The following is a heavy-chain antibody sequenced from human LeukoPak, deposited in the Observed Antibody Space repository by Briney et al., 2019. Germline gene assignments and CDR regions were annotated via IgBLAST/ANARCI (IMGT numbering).Heavy chain of an antibody. CDR3: ASPKTSGMGQLVRYAFDI. CDR2: IYPGDSDT. CDR1: GYSLTSYW. D-gene: IGHD6-6*01. J-gene: IGHJ3*02. V-gene: IGHV5-51*01. Sequence: GESLKISCKGSGYSLTSYWIGWVRQMPGKGLEWMGIIYPGDSDTRYSPSFQGQVTISADKSISTAYLQWSSLKASDTAMYYCASPKTSGMGQLVRYAFDIWGQGTMVTVSS.